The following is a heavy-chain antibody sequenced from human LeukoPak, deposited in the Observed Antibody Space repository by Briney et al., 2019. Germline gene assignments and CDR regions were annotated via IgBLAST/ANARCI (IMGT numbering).Heavy chain of an antibody. CDR2: IYYSGST. V-gene: IGHV4-59*08. CDR3: ARRPSLPPGYFDL. CDR1: GGSISSYY. D-gene: IGHD5/OR15-5a*01. Sequence: SETLSLTCTVSGGSISSYYWSWIRQPPGKGLEWIGYIYYSGSTNYNPSLKSRVAISVDTSKNQFSLKLSSVTAADTAVYYCARRPSLPPGYFDLWGRGTLVTVSS. J-gene: IGHJ2*01.